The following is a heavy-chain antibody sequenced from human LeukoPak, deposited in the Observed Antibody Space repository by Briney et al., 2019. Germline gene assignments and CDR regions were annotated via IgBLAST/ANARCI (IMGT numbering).Heavy chain of an antibody. V-gene: IGHV3-23*01. CDR2: ISGSGGST. Sequence: PGGSLRLSCAASGFSFSTYAMSWVRQAPDKGLEWVSSISGSGGSTYYADSVKGRFTISRDNSKNTLFLQMNSLRAEDTAVYYCAKDLEQLDYFDYWDQGTLVTVSS. J-gene: IGHJ4*02. CDR3: AKDLEQLDYFDY. D-gene: IGHD6-13*01. CDR1: GFSFSTYA.